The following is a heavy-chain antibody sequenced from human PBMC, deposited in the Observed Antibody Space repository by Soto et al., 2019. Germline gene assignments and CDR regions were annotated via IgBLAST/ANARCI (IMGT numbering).Heavy chain of an antibody. Sequence: QVQLVQSGAEVKKPGSSVKVSCKASGGTFSSYAISWVRQAPGQGLEWMGGIIPIFGTANYAQKFQGRVTFAADESTRTADVGLRGLRAGDTYVYYWASAVYYVSSGYWAVGATSFDSWVQVTLVTVSS. D-gene: IGHD3-22*01. V-gene: IGHV1-69*12. J-gene: IGHJ4*02. CDR2: IIPIFGTA. CDR3: ASAVYYVSSGYWAVGATSFDS. CDR1: GGTFSSYA.